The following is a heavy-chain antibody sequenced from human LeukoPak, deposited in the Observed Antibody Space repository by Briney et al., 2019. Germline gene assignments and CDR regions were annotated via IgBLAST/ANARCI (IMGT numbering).Heavy chain of an antibody. CDR1: GFTFSSYG. D-gene: IGHD6-13*01. J-gene: IGHJ6*03. CDR2: IRYDGSNK. V-gene: IGHV3-30*02. CDR3: AKDPPAYSSSWPNYYYYYMDV. Sequence: GGSLRLSCAPHGFTFSSYGMHWVRQAPGKGLEWVAFIRYDGSNKYYADSVKGRFTISRDNSKNTLYLQMNSLRAEDTAVYYCAKDPPAYSSSWPNYYYYYMDVWGKGTTVTVSS.